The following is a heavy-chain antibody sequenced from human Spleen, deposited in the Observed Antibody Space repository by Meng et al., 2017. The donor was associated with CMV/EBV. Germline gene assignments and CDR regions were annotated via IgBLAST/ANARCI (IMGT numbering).Heavy chain of an antibody. CDR1: GFTFSSYW. D-gene: IGHD6-13*01. CDR3: ARESTAGAGYYYYGMDV. J-gene: IGHJ6*02. Sequence: GGSLRLSCAASGFTFSSYWMSWVRQAPGKGLEWVANIKEDGSEKYYVDSVKGRFTISRDNAKNSLHLQMNSLRAEDTAVYSCARESTAGAGYYYYGMDVWGHGTTVTVSS. V-gene: IGHV3-7*01. CDR2: IKEDGSEK.